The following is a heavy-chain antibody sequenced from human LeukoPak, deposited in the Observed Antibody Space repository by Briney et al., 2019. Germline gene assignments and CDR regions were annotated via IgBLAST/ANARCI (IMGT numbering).Heavy chain of an antibody. J-gene: IGHJ4*02. V-gene: IGHV3-23*01. CDR1: GFTFSSYA. D-gene: IGHD2-2*01. Sequence: GGSLRLSCAASGFTFSSYATSWVRQAPGKGLEWVSAISGSGGSTYYADSVKGRFTISRDNSKNTLYLQMNSLRAEDTAVYYCANCGQLLQCLVPSDYWGQGTLVTVSS. CDR2: ISGSGGST. CDR3: ANCGQLLQCLVPSDY.